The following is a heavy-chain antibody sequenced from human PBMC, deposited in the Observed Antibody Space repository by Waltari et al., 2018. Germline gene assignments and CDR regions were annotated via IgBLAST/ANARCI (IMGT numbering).Heavy chain of an antibody. D-gene: IGHD2-21*02. V-gene: IGHV4-39*01. CDR1: GASIRNAY. J-gene: IGHJ6*02. Sequence: LHESGPGEVKPSETLSLTCSVAGASIRNAYWAWVRQTPGKGRQWIGSVLYSEPVTFYNPSLRSRVAISADTSRNEVSLTLTSVTAADTAIYFCARSISVTDYGMDVWGQGTNVTVSS. CDR3: ARSISVTDYGMDV. CDR2: VLYSEPVT.